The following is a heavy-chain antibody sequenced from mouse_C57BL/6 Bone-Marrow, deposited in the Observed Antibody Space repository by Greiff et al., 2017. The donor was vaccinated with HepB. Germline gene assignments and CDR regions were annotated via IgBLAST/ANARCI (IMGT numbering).Heavy chain of an antibody. D-gene: IGHD2-3*01. J-gene: IGHJ2*01. V-gene: IGHV1-5*01. CDR1: GYTFTSYW. CDR3: TREGGYDGYSFDY. Sequence: VQLQQSGTVLARPGASVKMSCKPSGYTFTSYWMHWVKQRPGQGLEWIGAIYPGNSDTSYNQKFKGKAKLTAVTSASTAYMELSSLTNEDSAVYYCTREGGYDGYSFDYWGQGTTLTVSS. CDR2: IYPGNSDT.